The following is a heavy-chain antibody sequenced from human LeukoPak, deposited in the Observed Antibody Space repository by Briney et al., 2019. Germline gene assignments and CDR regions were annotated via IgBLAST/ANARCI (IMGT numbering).Heavy chain of an antibody. CDR1: GGSISSGSYY. D-gene: IGHD3-3*01. CDR3: AREGDDFWSGYRPHQNWFDP. V-gene: IGHV4-61*02. Sequence: PSQTLSLTCTVSGGSISSGSYYWSWIRQPAGKGLEWIGRIYTSGSTNYNPSLKSRVTISVDTSKNQFSLKLSSVTAADTAVYYCAREGDDFWSGYRPHQNWFDPWGQGTLVTVSS. J-gene: IGHJ5*02. CDR2: IYTSGST.